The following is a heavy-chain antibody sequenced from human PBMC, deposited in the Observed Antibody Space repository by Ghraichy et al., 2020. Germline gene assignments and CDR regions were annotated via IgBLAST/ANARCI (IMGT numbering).Heavy chain of an antibody. CDR2: ISYDGSNK. V-gene: IGHV3-30*04. J-gene: IGHJ4*02. CDR1: GFTFSSYA. Sequence: LSLTCAASGFTFSSYAMHWVRQAPGKGLEWVAVISYDGSNKYYADSVKGRFTISIDNSKNTLYLQMNSLRAEDTAVYYCASPQLPYKGVYLGIDYWGQGTLVTVSS. CDR3: ASPQLPYKGVYLGIDY. D-gene: IGHD2-2*01.